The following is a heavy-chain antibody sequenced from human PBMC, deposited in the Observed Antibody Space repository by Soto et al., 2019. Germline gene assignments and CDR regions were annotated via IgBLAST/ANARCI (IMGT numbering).Heavy chain of an antibody. Sequence: HLQLQGSGPGLLNPSGTLSLTCTVPGGPTTITSNSWGWFPNPQGKGREWIGSIYSSGSTYYNPSLKSRVTISVDTSKNQFFLKLSSVTAADTAVHYCATPVSSGYQAFEVWGQGTMVTVSS. CDR3: ATPVSSGYQAFEV. D-gene: IGHD3-22*01. CDR2: IYSSGST. V-gene: IGHV4-39*01. J-gene: IGHJ3*01. CDR1: GGPTTITSNS.